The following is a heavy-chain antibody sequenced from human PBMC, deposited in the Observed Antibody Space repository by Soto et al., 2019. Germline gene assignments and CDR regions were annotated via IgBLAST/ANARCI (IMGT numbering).Heavy chain of an antibody. J-gene: IGHJ6*03. V-gene: IGHV3-7*01. Sequence: EVQLVESGGGLVQPGGSLRLSCAASGFTFSSYWMSWVRQAPGKGLEWVANIKQDGSEKYYVDSVKGRFTISRDNAKNSLYLQMNSLRAEDTAVYYCARDYGLRFLGWSVRYYYYYMDVWGKGTTVTVSS. CDR3: ARDYGLRFLGWSVRYYYYYMDV. CDR2: IKQDGSEK. CDR1: GFTFSSYW. D-gene: IGHD3-3*01.